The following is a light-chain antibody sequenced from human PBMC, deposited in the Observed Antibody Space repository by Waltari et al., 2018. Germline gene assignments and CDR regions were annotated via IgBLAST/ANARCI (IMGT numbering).Light chain of an antibody. Sequence: QSALTQPASVSGSPGQSITISCTGTSSDVGSYNLVSWYQQHPGKAPKLMIYEGSKRPVGVSNRFSGSKSGNTASLTISGLQAEDEADYYCCSYAGSSTFPYVYGTGTKVTVL. CDR2: EGS. J-gene: IGLJ1*01. V-gene: IGLV2-23*03. CDR3: CSYAGSSTFPYV. CDR1: SSDVGSYNL.